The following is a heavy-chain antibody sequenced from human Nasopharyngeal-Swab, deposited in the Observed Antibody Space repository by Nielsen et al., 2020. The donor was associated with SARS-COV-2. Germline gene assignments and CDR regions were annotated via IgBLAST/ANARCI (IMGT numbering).Heavy chain of an antibody. D-gene: IGHD3-10*01. CDR1: GFIFSDYA. CDR2: IWYDGSNK. J-gene: IGHJ6*02. CDR3: ARDPGMVRGVIIIRYYYGMDV. V-gene: IGHV3-33*08. Sequence: GGSLRLSCAASGFIFSDYAMNWVRQAPGKGLEWVAVIWYDGSNKYYADSVKGRFTISRDNSKNTLYLQMNSLRAEDTAVYYCARDPGMVRGVIIIRYYYGMDVWGQGTTVTVSS.